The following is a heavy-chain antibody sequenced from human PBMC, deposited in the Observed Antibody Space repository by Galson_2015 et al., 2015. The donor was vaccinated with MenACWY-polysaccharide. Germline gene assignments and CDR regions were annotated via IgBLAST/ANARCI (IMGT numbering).Heavy chain of an antibody. J-gene: IGHJ4*02. CDR1: DCSIRSGYF. CDR3: ARVEKYSGSFYILY. Sequence: SETLYLTCAVSDCSIRSGYFWGWIRQPPGKGLEWIARIFHSGTTYYHPSLKSRVTISVDTSKNQFSLKLSSVTAADTAVYYCARVEKYSGSFYILYWGQGTLVTVSS. V-gene: IGHV4-38-2*01. CDR2: IFHSGTT. D-gene: IGHD1-26*01.